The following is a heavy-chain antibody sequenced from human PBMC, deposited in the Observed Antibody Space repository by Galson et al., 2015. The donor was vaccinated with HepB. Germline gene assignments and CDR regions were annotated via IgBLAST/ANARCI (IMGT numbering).Heavy chain of an antibody. Sequence: SLRLSCAASGFTFSSYAMSWVRQAPGKGLEWVSAISGSGGSTYYADSVKGRFTISRDNSKNTLYLQMNSLRAEDTAVYYCAKDLRYFDWLLVDYWGQGTLVTVSS. D-gene: IGHD3-9*01. CDR1: GFTFSSYA. J-gene: IGHJ4*02. V-gene: IGHV3-23*01. CDR3: AKDLRYFDWLLVDY. CDR2: ISGSGGST.